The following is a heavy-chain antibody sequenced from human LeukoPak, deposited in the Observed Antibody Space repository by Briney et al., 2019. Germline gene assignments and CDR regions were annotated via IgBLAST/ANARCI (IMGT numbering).Heavy chain of an antibody. CDR2: IYHTGNT. Sequence: SETLSLTCTVSGYSISTDYYWGWIRRPPGKGLHWIGSIYHTGNTYYNPSLKSRVTISVDKSKNHFSLKLSSVTAADTAVYYCARGEEYYYDSSTFGYWGQGTLVTVSS. D-gene: IGHD3-22*01. J-gene: IGHJ4*02. CDR3: ARGEEYYYDSSTFGY. V-gene: IGHV4-38-2*02. CDR1: GYSISTDYY.